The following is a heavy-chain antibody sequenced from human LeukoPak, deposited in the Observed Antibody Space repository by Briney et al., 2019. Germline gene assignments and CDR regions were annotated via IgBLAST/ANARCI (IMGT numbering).Heavy chain of an antibody. D-gene: IGHD1-26*01. CDR2: ITSDGSST. CDR3: SRGVGATDS. Sequence: GGSLRLSCAASGFTFSNYWMHWVRQAPGKGLEWVSRITSDGSSTSHADSVKGRFTISRDNAKNTLYLQMNSLRAEDTAVYYCSRGVGATDSWGQGTLVTVPS. CDR1: GFTFSNYW. J-gene: IGHJ4*02. V-gene: IGHV3-74*01.